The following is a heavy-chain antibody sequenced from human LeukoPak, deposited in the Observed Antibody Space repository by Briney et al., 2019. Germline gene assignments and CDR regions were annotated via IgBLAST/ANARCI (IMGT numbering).Heavy chain of an antibody. CDR1: GFTFSLYA. Sequence: PGGSLRLSCAVSGFTFSLYAMNWVRQAPGKGLEWISYINSGGDDIHYAASVRGRFTISRDDARNTLYLQLSSLRAEDTAVYYCARDTIQPGLIDDWGQGTLVTVSS. CDR2: INSGGDDI. V-gene: IGHV3-21*05. J-gene: IGHJ4*02. CDR3: ARDTIQPGLIDD. D-gene: IGHD2-2*01.